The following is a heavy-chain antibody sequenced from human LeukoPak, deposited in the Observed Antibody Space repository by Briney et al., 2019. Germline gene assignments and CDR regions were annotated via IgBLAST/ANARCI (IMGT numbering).Heavy chain of an antibody. CDR1: GFTFDDYG. D-gene: IGHD3-3*01. CDR3: AKGPRRWANDAFDI. Sequence: GGSLRLSCAASGFTFDDYGMSWVRQAPGKGLEWVSGINWNGGSTGYADSVKGRFTISRDNSKNTLYLQMNSLRAEDTAVYYCAKGPRRWANDAFDIWGQGTMVTVSS. CDR2: INWNGGST. J-gene: IGHJ3*02. V-gene: IGHV3-20*04.